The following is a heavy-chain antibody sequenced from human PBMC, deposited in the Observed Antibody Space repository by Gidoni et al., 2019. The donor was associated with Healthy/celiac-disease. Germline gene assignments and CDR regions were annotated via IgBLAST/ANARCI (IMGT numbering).Heavy chain of an antibody. J-gene: IGHJ4*02. CDR1: GGSFSGYS. CDR3: ARGQNSSSYFDY. D-gene: IGHD6-6*01. CDR2: INHSGST. Sequence: QVQLQQWGAGLLKPSETLSLTCAVYGGSFSGYSWSWIRQPPGKGLEWIGEINHSGSTNYTPSLKCRVTISVDTSKNQFSLKLSSVTAADTAVYYCARGQNSSSYFDYWGQGTLVTVSS. V-gene: IGHV4-34*01.